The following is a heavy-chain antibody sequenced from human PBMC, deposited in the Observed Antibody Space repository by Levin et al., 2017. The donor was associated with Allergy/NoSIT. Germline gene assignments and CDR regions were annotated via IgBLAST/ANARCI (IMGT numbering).Heavy chain of an antibody. CDR1: GGTFSSYA. Sequence: SVKVSCKASGGTFSSYAISWVRQAPGQGLEWMGGIIPIFGTANYAQKFQGRVTITADEATSTAYMELSSLRSEDTAVCYYARSGGSGGFQYYFDYWGQGTLVTVSS. J-gene: IGHJ4*02. CDR3: ARSGGSGGFQYYFDY. D-gene: IGHD3-10*01. CDR2: IIPIFGTA. V-gene: IGHV1-69*13.